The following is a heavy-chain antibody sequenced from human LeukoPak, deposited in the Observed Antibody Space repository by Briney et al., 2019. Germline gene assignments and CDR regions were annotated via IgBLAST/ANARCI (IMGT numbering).Heavy chain of an antibody. Sequence: GGSLRLSCAASGFTFSSYTMNWVRQAPGKGLEWVSAITGSGDSIYYADSVKGRFTMSRDNAKNSLYLQMNSLRAEDTAVYYCARVRDAYNYFHYWGQGTLVTVSS. J-gene: IGHJ4*02. CDR3: ARVRDAYNYFHY. D-gene: IGHD2-2*01. V-gene: IGHV3-23*01. CDR2: ITGSGDSI. CDR1: GFTFSSYT.